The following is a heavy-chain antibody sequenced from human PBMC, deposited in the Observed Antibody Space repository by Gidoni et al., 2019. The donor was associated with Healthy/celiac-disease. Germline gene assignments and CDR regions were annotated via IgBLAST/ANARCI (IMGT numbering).Heavy chain of an antibody. CDR3: AKGLRYDFWSGYPDY. D-gene: IGHD3-3*01. V-gene: IGHV3-9*01. CDR1: GFTFDDYA. CDR2: ISWNSGSI. Sequence: EVQLVESGGGLVQPGRSLRLSCAASGFTFDDYAMHWVRQAPGKGLGWVSGISWNSGSIGYADSVKGRFTISRDNAKNSLYLQMNSLRAEDTALYYCAKGLRYDFWSGYPDYWGQGTLVTVSS. J-gene: IGHJ4*02.